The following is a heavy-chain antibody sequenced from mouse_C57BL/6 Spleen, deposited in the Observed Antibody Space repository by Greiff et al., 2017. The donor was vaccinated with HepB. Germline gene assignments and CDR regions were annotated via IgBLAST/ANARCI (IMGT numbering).Heavy chain of an antibody. V-gene: IGHV1-55*01. Sequence: QVQLQQSGAELVKPGASVKMSCKASGYTFTSYWITWVKQRPGQGLEWIGDIYPGSGSTNYNEKFKSKATLTVDTSSSTAYMQLSSLTSEDSAVYYCATYYSNLGAMDYWGQGTSVTVSS. CDR1: GYTFTSYW. CDR3: ATYYSNLGAMDY. CDR2: IYPGSGST. J-gene: IGHJ4*01. D-gene: IGHD2-5*01.